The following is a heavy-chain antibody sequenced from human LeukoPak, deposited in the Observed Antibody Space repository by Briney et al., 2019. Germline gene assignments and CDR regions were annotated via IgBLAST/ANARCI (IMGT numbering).Heavy chain of an antibody. CDR1: GFTFSNAW. Sequence: AGGSLRLSCAASGFTFSNAWMNWVRQAPGKGLEWVGRIKSKIDGGTTDYAAPVKGRFTISRDNAKTSLYLQMNSLRAEDTAVYYCATGYSSSPILDWGQGTLVTVSS. CDR3: ATGYSSSPILD. J-gene: IGHJ4*02. D-gene: IGHD6-13*01. V-gene: IGHV3-15*01. CDR2: IKSKIDGGTT.